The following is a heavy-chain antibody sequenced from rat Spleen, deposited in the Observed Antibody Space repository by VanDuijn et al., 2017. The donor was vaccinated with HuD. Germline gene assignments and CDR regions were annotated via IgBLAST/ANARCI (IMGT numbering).Heavy chain of an antibody. J-gene: IGHJ3*01. V-gene: IGHV2S12*01. CDR2: ISSRGGT. CDR1: GFSLTSNG. D-gene: IGHD1-11*01. CDR3: ARSYGGYTQHWFAY. Sequence: QVQLKESGPGLVQPSQTLSLTCTVSGFSLTSNGVSWVRQPPGKGLEWIAAISSRGGTYYNSALKSRLSITRDTSKSQVFLKMNSLQTDDTAIYFCARSYGGYTQHWFAYWGQGTLVTVSS.